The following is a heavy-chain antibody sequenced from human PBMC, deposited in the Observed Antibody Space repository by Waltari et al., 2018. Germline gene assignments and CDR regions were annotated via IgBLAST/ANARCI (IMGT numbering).Heavy chain of an antibody. Sequence: QVHLVQSGAEVKKSGASVKVSCKASGYSFGGYYLYWVRQAPGQGLGWMGWSNPTNGVANDAQKFQGRVTMTRDTSINSVYMDLSRLRSDDTAVYFCARGLGGSSPFDYWGRGTLVTVSS. V-gene: IGHV1-2*02. CDR1: GYSFGGYY. CDR2: SNPTNGVA. CDR3: ARGLGGSSPFDY. J-gene: IGHJ4*02. D-gene: IGHD3-16*01.